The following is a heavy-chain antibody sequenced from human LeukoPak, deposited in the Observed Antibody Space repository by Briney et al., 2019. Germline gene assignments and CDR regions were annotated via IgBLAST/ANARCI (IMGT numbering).Heavy chain of an antibody. CDR3: AGGLYTYDFWSGYYAFDV. CDR2: IYTSGST. CDR1: GGSLSSYY. J-gene: IGHJ3*01. V-gene: IGHV4-4*07. Sequence: SETLSLTCTVSGGSLSSYYWSWIRQPAGKGLEWIGRIYTSGSTNYNPSLKSRVTMSVDTSKNQFSLKLSSVTAADTAVYYCAGGLYTYDFWSGYYAFDVWGQGTMVTVSS. D-gene: IGHD3-3*01.